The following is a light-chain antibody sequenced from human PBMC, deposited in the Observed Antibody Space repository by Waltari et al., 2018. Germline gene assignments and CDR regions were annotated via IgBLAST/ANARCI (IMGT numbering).Light chain of an antibody. CDR3: QQRSNWPLT. CDR1: QSISGY. J-gene: IGKJ4*01. CDR2: DAS. Sequence: EIVLTQSPATLSLSPGERATLSCRASQSISGYLAWYQQKPDQAPRLLIYDASTRATGIPARFSGSGSGTDFTLTISGLEPEDFAVYHCQQRSNWPLTFGGGTKVELK. V-gene: IGKV3-11*01.